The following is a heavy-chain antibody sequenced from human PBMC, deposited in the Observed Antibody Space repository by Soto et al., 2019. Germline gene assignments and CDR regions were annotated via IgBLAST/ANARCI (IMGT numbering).Heavy chain of an antibody. D-gene: IGHD7-27*01. CDR2: IIPIFGTA. Sequence: SVKVSCKASRGTFSSYAISWARQAPGQGLEWMGGIIPIFGTANYAQKFQGRVTITADESTSTAYMELSSLRSEDTAVYYCARVHWGNYYYYGMDVWGQGTTVTVSS. J-gene: IGHJ6*02. CDR3: ARVHWGNYYYYGMDV. V-gene: IGHV1-69*13. CDR1: RGTFSSYA.